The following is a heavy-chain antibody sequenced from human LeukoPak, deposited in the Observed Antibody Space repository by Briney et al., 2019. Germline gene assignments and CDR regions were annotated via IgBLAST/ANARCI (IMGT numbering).Heavy chain of an antibody. CDR2: IHAGGTT. Sequence: GGSLRLSCAVAGFTVSSNYMNWVRKAPGKVLEWVSVIHAGGTTFYADSVKGRFTISRDKSKNTLYLQMNSLRPEDTAVYYCTNGPSKDGYNYSFDYWGQGTLVTVSS. CDR3: TNGPSKDGYNYSFDY. D-gene: IGHD5-24*01. V-gene: IGHV3-53*05. CDR1: GFTVSSNY. J-gene: IGHJ4*02.